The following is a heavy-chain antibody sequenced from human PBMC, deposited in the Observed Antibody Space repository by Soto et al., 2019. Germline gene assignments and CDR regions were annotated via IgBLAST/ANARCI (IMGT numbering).Heavy chain of an antibody. V-gene: IGHV3-23*01. CDR1: GFTFSSYA. CDR2: ISGSGGST. D-gene: IGHD2-2*02. J-gene: IGHJ6*02. Sequence: GGSLRLSCAASGFTFSSYAMSWVRQAPGKGLEWVSAISGSGGSTYYADSVKGRFTISRDNSKNTLYLQMNSLRAEDTAVYYCAKRPAAIRGSYYYYGTDVRGQGTTVTVSS. CDR3: AKRPAAIRGSYYYYGTDV.